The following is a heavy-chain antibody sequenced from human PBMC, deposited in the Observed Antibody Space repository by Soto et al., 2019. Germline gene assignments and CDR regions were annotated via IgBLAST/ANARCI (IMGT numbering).Heavy chain of an antibody. V-gene: IGHV1-18*01. CDR2: INPYNGNT. CDR3: ARDRGIFGVVIKPHYYYFYGMDV. CDR1: GYTFNTYG. Sequence: ASVKVSCKASGYTFNTYGITWVRQAPGQGLEWMGWINPYNGNTKFAQKLQDRVTMTTATSTSTAYMELASLSSEDTAVYYCARDRGIFGVVIKPHYYYFYGMDVWGQGTTVTVSS. D-gene: IGHD3-3*01. J-gene: IGHJ6*02.